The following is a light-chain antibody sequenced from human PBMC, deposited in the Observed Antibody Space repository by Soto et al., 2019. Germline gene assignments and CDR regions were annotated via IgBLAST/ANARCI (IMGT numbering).Light chain of an antibody. V-gene: IGLV2-14*01. CDR1: SSDVGGYNS. J-gene: IGLJ3*02. CDR2: EVS. Sequence: QSALTQPASVSGSPGQSITISCTGTSSDVGGYNSVSWYQQHPGKAPKLMIYEVSNRPSALSNRFSGSKSGNTASLTISGLQAEDEADYYCGSYTSSSTWVFGGGTKLTVL. CDR3: GSYTSSSTWV.